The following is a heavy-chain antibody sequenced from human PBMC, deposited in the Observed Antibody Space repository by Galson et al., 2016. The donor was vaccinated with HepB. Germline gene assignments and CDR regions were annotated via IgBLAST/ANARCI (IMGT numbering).Heavy chain of an antibody. J-gene: IGHJ4*02. V-gene: IGHV1-2*06. CDR1: GNTFTGYY. CDR2: INPNSGGT. D-gene: IGHD4/OR15-4a*01. Sequence: SVKVSCKASGNTFTGYYVHWVRQAPGQGLEWMGRINPNSGGTNFAQKFQGRVTMTRDTSISTAYMEVRGLTSDDTAVYYCARVYGGYGKDYYAMGVWGQGTLVTVSS. CDR3: ARVYGGYGKDYYAMGV.